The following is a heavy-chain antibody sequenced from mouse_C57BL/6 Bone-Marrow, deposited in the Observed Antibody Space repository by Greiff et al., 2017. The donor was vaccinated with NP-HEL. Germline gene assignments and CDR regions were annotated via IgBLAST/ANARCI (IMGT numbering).Heavy chain of an antibody. CDR3: ARAETAQATAWFAY. CDR1: GYTFTDYY. CDR2: INPYNGGT. J-gene: IGHJ3*01. V-gene: IGHV1-19*01. Sequence: VQLQQSGPVLVKPGASVKMSCKASGYTFTDYYMNWVKQSHGKSLEWIGVINPYNGGTSYNQKFKGKATLTVDKSSSTAYMELNSLTSEDSAVYYCARAETAQATAWFAYWGQGTLVTVSA. D-gene: IGHD3-2*02.